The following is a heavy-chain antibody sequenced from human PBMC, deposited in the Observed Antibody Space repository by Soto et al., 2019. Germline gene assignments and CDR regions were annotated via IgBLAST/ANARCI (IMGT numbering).Heavy chain of an antibody. CDR2: IIPIFGTA. V-gene: IGHV1-69*01. J-gene: IGHJ3*02. D-gene: IGHD6-6*01. Sequence: QVQLVQSGAEVKKPGSSVKVSCKASGGTFSSYAISWVRQAPGQGLEWMGGIIPIFGTANYAQKFQGRVTITADESTSTAYMELSSLRSEDTAVYXCARDQSSIAARSYAFDIWGQGTMVTVSS. CDR1: GGTFSSYA. CDR3: ARDQSSIAARSYAFDI.